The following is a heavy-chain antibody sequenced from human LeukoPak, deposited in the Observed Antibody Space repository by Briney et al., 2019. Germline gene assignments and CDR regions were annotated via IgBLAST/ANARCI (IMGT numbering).Heavy chain of an antibody. V-gene: IGHV3-30*02. Sequence: QSGGSLRLSCAASGFTFNTYGMHWVRQAPGKGLEWVAFIRFDGSNKYYADSVKGRFTISRDNSKNTLYLQMNSLRAEDTAVYYCAKDCPVEDAFDIWGQGTMVTVSS. CDR2: IRFDGSNK. J-gene: IGHJ3*02. CDR3: AKDCPVEDAFDI. CDR1: GFTFNTYG.